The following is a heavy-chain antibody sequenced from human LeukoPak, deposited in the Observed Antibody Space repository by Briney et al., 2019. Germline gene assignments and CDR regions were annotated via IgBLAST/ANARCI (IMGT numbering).Heavy chain of an antibody. CDR1: GGSISSGSYY. D-gene: IGHD3-22*01. Sequence: SKTLSLTCTVSGGSISSGSYYWNWIRQPAGKGLEWIGRIYTSGSSNYNPSLKSRVSISMDTSKNQFSLKLTSATAADTAMYYCAREDYYDTNGYYPFDYWGQGTLVTVSS. J-gene: IGHJ4*02. V-gene: IGHV4-61*02. CDR3: AREDYYDTNGYYPFDY. CDR2: IYTSGSS.